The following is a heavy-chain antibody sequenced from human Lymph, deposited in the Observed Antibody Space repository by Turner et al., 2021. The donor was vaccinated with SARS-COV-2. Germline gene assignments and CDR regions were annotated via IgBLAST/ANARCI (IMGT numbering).Heavy chain of an antibody. CDR2: ISGSGGTT. Sequence: EVQLLESGGGLVQPGGSLRLYCAASGFTCSSYAMSWVRQAPGKGLEWVSGISGSGGTTHYADSVKGRFTISRDNSKNTLYLQMNSLRAEDTAVYYCAKDRFTLSSGWEDYWGQGTLVTVSS. J-gene: IGHJ4*02. V-gene: IGHV3-23*01. D-gene: IGHD6-19*01. CDR1: GFTCSSYA. CDR3: AKDRFTLSSGWEDY.